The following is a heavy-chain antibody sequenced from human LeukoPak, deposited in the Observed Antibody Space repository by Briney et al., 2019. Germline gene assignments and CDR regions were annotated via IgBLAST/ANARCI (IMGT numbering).Heavy chain of an antibody. Sequence: PSQTLSLTCTVSGGSISSYYWSWIRQPPGKGLEWIGYIYYSGSTNYNPSLKSRVTISVDTSKNQFSLKLSSVTAADTAVYYCATDYRWGYDSSGYIFNYWGQGTLVTVSS. D-gene: IGHD3-22*01. J-gene: IGHJ4*02. CDR1: GGSISSYY. CDR3: ATDYRWGYDSSGYIFNY. CDR2: IYYSGST. V-gene: IGHV4-59*12.